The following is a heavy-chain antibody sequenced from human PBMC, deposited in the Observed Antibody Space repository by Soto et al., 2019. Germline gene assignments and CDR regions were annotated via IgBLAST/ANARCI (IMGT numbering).Heavy chain of an antibody. J-gene: IGHJ6*02. Sequence: ASVKVSCKDSRYTFTSYGISWVRQAPGQGLEWMGWISAYNGNTNYAQKLQGKVTMTTDTSTSTAYMELRSLRSDDTAVYYCAREYCSSTSCYYYYYYYGMDVWGQGTTVTVSS. D-gene: IGHD2-2*01. CDR2: ISAYNGNT. CDR1: RYTFTSYG. CDR3: AREYCSSTSCYYYYYYYGMDV. V-gene: IGHV1-18*01.